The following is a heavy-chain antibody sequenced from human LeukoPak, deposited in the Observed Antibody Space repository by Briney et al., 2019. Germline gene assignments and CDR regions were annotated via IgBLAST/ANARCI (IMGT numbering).Heavy chain of an antibody. J-gene: IGHJ4*02. CDR2: ISTISTYI. Sequence: PGGSLRPSCAASGFSFSSYSMEWVRQAPGKGLEWVSSISTISTYIYYADSVKGRFTISRDNAKNSLYLQMNSLRAEDTAVYYCARLFGGGFGKYYFDYWGQGTLVTVSS. D-gene: IGHD3-10*01. CDR1: GFSFSSYS. V-gene: IGHV3-21*01. CDR3: ARLFGGGFGKYYFDY.